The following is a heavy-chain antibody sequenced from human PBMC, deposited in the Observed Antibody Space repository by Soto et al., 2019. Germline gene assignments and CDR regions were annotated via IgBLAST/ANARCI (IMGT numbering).Heavy chain of an antibody. V-gene: IGHV4-59*10. CDR1: GLSSITNY. CDR2: VYSSGRT. J-gene: IGHJ4*02. Sequence: PFVIMSLTCALFGLSSITNYWTLIRKPAGKGLEWLGRVYSSGRTTYNPSLKSRLTMSVDTSKNQFSLHLTSVTAADTAVYYCARREETFHVWGQGRLVTV. CDR3: ARREETFHV.